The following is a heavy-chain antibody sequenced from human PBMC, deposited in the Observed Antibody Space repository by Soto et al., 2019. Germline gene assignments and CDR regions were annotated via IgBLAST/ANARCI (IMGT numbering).Heavy chain of an antibody. D-gene: IGHD4-17*01. CDR3: AREVSDYGDYGRAFDI. J-gene: IGHJ3*02. CDR1: GGTFISYA. V-gene: IGHV1-69*13. CDR2: IIPIFGTA. Sequence: GASVQVSCKASGGTFISYAISWVRRAPGQGLEWMGGIIPIFGTANYAQKFQGRVTITADESTSTAYMELSSLRSEDTAVYYCAREVSDYGDYGRAFDIWGQGTMVTVSS.